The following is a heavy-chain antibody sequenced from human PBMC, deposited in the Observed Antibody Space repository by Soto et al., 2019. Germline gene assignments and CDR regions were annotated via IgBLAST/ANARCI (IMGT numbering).Heavy chain of an antibody. CDR2: IYYSGST. D-gene: IGHD6-19*01. Sequence: SETLSLTCTVSGGSISSGDYYWSWIRQPPGKGLEWIGYIYYSGSTYYNPSLKSRVTISVDTSKNQFSLKLSSVTAADTVVYYCARALAVAGSNIQEYWGQGTLVTVSS. CDR3: ARALAVAGSNIQEY. J-gene: IGHJ4*02. CDR1: GGSISSGDYY. V-gene: IGHV4-30-4*01.